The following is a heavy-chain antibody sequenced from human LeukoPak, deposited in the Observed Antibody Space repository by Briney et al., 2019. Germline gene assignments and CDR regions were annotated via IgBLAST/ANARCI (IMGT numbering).Heavy chain of an antibody. CDR2: ISYDGSNK. D-gene: IGHD2-15*01. CDR1: GFTFSSYG. J-gene: IGHJ4*02. Sequence: PGRSLRLSCAASGFTFSSYGMHWVRQAPGKGLEWVAVISYDGSNKYYADSVKGRFTISRDNSKNTLYLQMNSLRAEDTAVYYRAKDGGYCSGGSCWRGLDYWGQGTLVTVSS. CDR3: AKDGGYCSGGSCWRGLDY. V-gene: IGHV3-30*18.